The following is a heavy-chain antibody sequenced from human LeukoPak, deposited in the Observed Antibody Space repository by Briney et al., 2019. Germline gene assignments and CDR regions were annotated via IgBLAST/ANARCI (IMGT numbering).Heavy chain of an antibody. V-gene: IGHV4-59*08. J-gene: IGHJ4*02. CDR3: ARHTLLGSGSYFDN. CDR1: GGSISSYY. Sequence: PSETLSLTCTVSGGSISSYYWSWLRQPPGKGLEWIGYIYYSGSTYYSPSLESRLVISVDTSKNQFSLKLSSVTAADTAVYYCARHTLLGSGSYFDNWGQGALVTVSS. CDR2: IYYSGST. D-gene: IGHD3-10*01.